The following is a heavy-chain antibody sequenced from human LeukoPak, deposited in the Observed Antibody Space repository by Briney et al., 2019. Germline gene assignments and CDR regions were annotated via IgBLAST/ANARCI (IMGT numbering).Heavy chain of an antibody. J-gene: IGHJ4*02. CDR3: AKPSSSGLSPFDN. CDR1: GFTFSSYT. V-gene: IGHV3-23*01. Sequence: GGSLRLSCAASGFTFSSYTMAWVRQAPGKGLEWVSAVSGSGGATSYADSVKGRFTISRDNSKNTLYLQMSSLRAEDTAVYYCAKPSSSGLSPFDNWGQGTLVTVSS. D-gene: IGHD6-13*01. CDR2: VSGSGGAT.